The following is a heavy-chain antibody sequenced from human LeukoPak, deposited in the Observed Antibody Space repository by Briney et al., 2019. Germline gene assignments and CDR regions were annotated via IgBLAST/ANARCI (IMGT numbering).Heavy chain of an antibody. CDR3: AREMMVRGIPPDY. Sequence: PGGSLGLSCAASGFTFSSYSMNWVRQAPGKGLEWVSSISSSSSYIYYADSEKCRFTISRDNAKNSLYLQMNRLRAEDTAVYYCAREMMVRGIPPDYWGQGTLVTVSS. D-gene: IGHD3-10*01. CDR1: GFTFSSYS. V-gene: IGHV3-21*01. CDR2: ISSSSSYI. J-gene: IGHJ4*02.